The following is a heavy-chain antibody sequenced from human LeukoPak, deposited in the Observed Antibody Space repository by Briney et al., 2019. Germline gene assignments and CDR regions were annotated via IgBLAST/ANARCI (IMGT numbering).Heavy chain of an antibody. CDR2: TYYRSKWYS. V-gene: IGHV6-1*01. J-gene: IGHJ4*02. CDR1: GDSVSSYTAA. CDR3: AREDYYFDY. Sequence: SQTLSLTCAISGDSVSSYTAAGNWIRQSPSRGLEWLGRTYYRSKWYSDYAVFVKSRITINPDTSKNQFSLQLNSVTPEDTAVYYCAREDYYFDYWGQGTLVTVSS.